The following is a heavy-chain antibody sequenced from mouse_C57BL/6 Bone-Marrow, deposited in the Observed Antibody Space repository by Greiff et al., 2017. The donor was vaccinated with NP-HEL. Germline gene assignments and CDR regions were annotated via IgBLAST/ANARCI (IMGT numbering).Heavy chain of an antibody. D-gene: IGHD4-1*01. Sequence: DVMLVESGGGLVKPGGSLKLSCAASGFTFSSYAMSWVRQTPEKRLEWVATISDGGSYTYYPDNVKGRFTISRDNAKNNLYLQMSHLKSEDTAMYYGARDNWDGGRTYFDYWGQGTTLTVSS. CDR1: GFTFSSYA. J-gene: IGHJ2*01. CDR2: ISDGGSYT. V-gene: IGHV5-4*01. CDR3: ARDNWDGGRTYFDY.